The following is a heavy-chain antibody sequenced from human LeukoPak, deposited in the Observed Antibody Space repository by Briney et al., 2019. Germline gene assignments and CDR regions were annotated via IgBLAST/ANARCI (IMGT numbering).Heavy chain of an antibody. CDR2: ISGSGGST. CDR3: ANPPMRYYYDSSGYYPFDY. V-gene: IGHV3-23*01. D-gene: IGHD3-22*01. Sequence: GGTLRLSCAASGFTFSSYGMSWVRQAPGKGLEWVSAISGSGGSTYYADSVKGRFTISRDNSKNTLYLQMNSLRAEDTAVYYCANPPMRYYYDSSGYYPFDYWGQGTQVTVSS. CDR1: GFTFSSYG. J-gene: IGHJ4*02.